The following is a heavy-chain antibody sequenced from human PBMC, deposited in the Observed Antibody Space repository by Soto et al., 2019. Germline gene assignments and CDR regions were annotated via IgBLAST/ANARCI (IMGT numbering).Heavy chain of an antibody. V-gene: IGHV3-30*18. Sequence: GGSLRLSCGASGFTFSTYGMHWVRQAPGKGLEWVAVLSHDESNKFYAASVKGRFTISRDNSKNTLYLEMFSLRAEDTAVYYCVKEGRGSSTSCSRCYGLDVWGQGTTVTVSS. CDR2: LSHDESNK. CDR1: GFTFSTYG. J-gene: IGHJ6*02. D-gene: IGHD2-2*01. CDR3: VKEGRGSSTSCSRCYGLDV.